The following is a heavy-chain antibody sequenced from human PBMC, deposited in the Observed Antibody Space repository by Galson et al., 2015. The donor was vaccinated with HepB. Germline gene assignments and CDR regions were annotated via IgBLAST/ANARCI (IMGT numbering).Heavy chain of an antibody. J-gene: IGHJ4*02. V-gene: IGHV1-69*02. Sequence: SEKVSCKASGGTFSSYTISWVRQAPGQGLEWMGRIIPILGIANYAQKFQGRVTITADKSTSTAYMELSSLRSEDTAVYYCAKGPTVTTTYFDYWGQGTLVTVSS. CDR1: GGTFSSYT. D-gene: IGHD4-17*01. CDR3: AKGPTVTTTYFDY. CDR2: IIPILGIA.